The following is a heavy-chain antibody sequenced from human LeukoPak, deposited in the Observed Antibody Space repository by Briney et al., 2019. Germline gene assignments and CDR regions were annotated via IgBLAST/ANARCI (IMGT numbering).Heavy chain of an antibody. D-gene: IGHD2-21*02. J-gene: IGHJ4*02. V-gene: IGHV3-23*01. Sequence: GGSLRLSCTASGFTFTNYAMSWVRQAPGKGLEWVSDISYSGDDTLYADSVKGRFTISRDNSKNTLYLQMNSLRAEDRAVYLCANGGDGVLHHFDNRGQGNLVTVSS. CDR2: ISYSGDDT. CDR1: GFTFTNYA. CDR3: ANGGDGVLHHFDN.